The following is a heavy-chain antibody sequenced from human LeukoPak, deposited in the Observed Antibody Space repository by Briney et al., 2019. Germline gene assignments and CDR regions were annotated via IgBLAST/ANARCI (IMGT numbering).Heavy chain of an antibody. J-gene: IGHJ4*02. V-gene: IGHV3-30*18. CDR2: ISYDGSNQ. D-gene: IGHD1-26*01. Sequence: GGSLGPSCEALGLPFSSFGMHGSAKAPGRGWEGGAVISYDGSNQYYADSVKGRFTISRDNSKNTLYLQMNSLRVDDTAVYYCAKEGRSASFQYYFDYWGQGTLVTVSS. CDR3: AKEGRSASFQYYFDY. CDR1: GLPFSSFG.